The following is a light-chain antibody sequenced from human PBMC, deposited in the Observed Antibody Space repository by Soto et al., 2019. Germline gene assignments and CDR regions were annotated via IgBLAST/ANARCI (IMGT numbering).Light chain of an antibody. V-gene: IGLV2-14*01. CDR3: SSYTSSITVV. CDR2: EVS. CDR1: SSDVGGYNY. Sequence: QSALTQPASVSGSPGQSITISCTGTSSDVGGYNYVSWYQQHPGKAPKLVIFEVSNRPSGVSNRFSGSKSGNTASLTISGLQAEDEAEYYCSSYTSSITVVFGGGTQLTVL. J-gene: IGLJ2*01.